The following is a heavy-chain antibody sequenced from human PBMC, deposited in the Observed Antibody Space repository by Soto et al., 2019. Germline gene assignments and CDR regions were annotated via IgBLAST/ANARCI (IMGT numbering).Heavy chain of an antibody. CDR2: ISGSGGST. CDR3: ANTLPGIAVALPSYYYYGMDV. CDR1: GSTFSSYA. D-gene: IGHD6-19*01. Sequence: PGGSLRLSCAASGSTFSSYAMSWVRQAPGKGLEWVSAISGSGGSTYYADSVKGRFTISRDNSKNTLYLQMNSLRAEDTAVYYCANTLPGIAVALPSYYYYGMDVWGQGTTVTVSS. J-gene: IGHJ6*02. V-gene: IGHV3-23*01.